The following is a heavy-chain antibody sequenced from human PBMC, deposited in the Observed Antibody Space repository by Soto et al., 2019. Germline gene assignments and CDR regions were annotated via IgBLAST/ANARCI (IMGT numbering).Heavy chain of an antibody. CDR2: IKQDGSER. V-gene: IGHV3-7*01. D-gene: IGHD4-17*01. Sequence: GGSLRLSCAASGFTFSSHWMSWVRQAPGKGLEWVANIKQDGSERYYVDSVKGRFTIFRDNAKNSLYLQMSSLRVEDTAIYYCARRRYGDYFDYWGQGTLVTVSS. CDR1: GFTFSSHW. J-gene: IGHJ4*02. CDR3: ARRRYGDYFDY.